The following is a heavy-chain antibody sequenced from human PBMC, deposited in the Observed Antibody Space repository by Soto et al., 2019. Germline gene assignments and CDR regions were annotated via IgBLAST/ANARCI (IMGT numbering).Heavy chain of an antibody. CDR3: ARVPGYSYRYYFDY. D-gene: IGHD5-18*01. V-gene: IGHV4-34*01. J-gene: IGHJ4*02. Sequence: SETLSLTCAVYGGSFSGYYWSWIRQPPGKGLDWIGEINHSGSTNYNPSLKSRVTISVDTSKNQFSLKLSSVTAADTAVYYCARVPGYSYRYYFDYWGQGTLVTVSS. CDR2: INHSGST. CDR1: GGSFSGYY.